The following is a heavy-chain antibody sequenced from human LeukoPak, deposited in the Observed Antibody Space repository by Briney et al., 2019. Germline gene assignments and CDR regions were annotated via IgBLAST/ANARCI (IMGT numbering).Heavy chain of an antibody. D-gene: IGHD4-17*01. J-gene: IGHJ3*02. CDR3: ARDFRGNYGDYRDDHDAFDI. CDR1: GASINNNF. CDR2: IYSSGSA. V-gene: IGHV4-59*12. Sequence: SETLSLTCTASGASINNNFWTWIRQPPGKGLEWIGYIYSSGSANYNPSLKSRVIISGDTSKNQISLKLSSVTAADTAVYYCARDFRGNYGDYRDDHDAFDIWGQGTMVTVSS.